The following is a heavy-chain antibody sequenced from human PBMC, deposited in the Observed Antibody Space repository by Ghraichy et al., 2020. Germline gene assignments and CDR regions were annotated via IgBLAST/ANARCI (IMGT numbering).Heavy chain of an antibody. J-gene: IGHJ5*02. CDR2: IYYSGST. Sequence: SETLSLTCTVSGGSISSYYWSWIRQPPGKGLEWIGYIYYSGSTNYNPSLKSRVTISVDTSKNQFSLKLSSVTAADTAVYYCARGDDYEGYNWFDPWGQGTLVTVSS. D-gene: IGHD5-12*01. CDR3: ARGDDYEGYNWFDP. V-gene: IGHV4-59*01. CDR1: GGSISSYY.